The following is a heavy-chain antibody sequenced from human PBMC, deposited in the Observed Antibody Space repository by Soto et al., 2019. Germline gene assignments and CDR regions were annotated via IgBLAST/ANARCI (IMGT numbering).Heavy chain of an antibody. CDR2: ISYDGSNK. V-gene: IGHV3-30-3*01. CDR1: GFTFSSYA. CDR3: ARDLHPGIVVVITKRPGMDV. Sequence: PGGSLRLSCAASGFTFSSYAMHWVRQAPGKGLEWVAVISYDGSNKYYADSVKGRFTISRDNSKNTLYLQMNSLRAEDTAVYYCARDLHPGIVVVITKRPGMDVWGQGTTVTVSS. J-gene: IGHJ6*02. D-gene: IGHD3-22*01.